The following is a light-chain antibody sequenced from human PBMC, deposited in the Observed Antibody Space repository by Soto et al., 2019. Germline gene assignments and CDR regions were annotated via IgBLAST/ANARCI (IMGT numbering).Light chain of an antibody. V-gene: IGKV1-33*01. CDR2: DAS. CDR1: QDISNY. Sequence: DIQMTQSPSSVSASVGDSVTITCQASQDISNYLNWYQQKPGKAPKLLIYDASNLETGVPSRFSGSGSGTDFTFTISSLQPEDIATYYCQQYDNLPLTFGGGTKVDI. CDR3: QQYDNLPLT. J-gene: IGKJ4*01.